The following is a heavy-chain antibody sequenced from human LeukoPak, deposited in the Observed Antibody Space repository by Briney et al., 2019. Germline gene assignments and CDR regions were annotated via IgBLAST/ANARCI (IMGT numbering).Heavy chain of an antibody. V-gene: IGHV4-39*01. J-gene: IGHJ4*02. Sequence: LDTLSLTCTVSGGSISSSSYYWGWIRQPPGKGLEWIGSVYYSGSTYYNPSLKSRVTISVDTSKNQFSLKLSSVTAADTAVYYCARHGGMGIQLRRNNDYWGQGTLVTVSS. CDR2: VYYSGST. CDR3: ARHGGMGIQLRRNNDY. CDR1: GGSISSSSYY. D-gene: IGHD5-18*01.